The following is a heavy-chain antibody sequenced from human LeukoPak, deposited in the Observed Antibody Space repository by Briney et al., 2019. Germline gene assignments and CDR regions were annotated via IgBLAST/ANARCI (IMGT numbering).Heavy chain of an antibody. V-gene: IGHV4-39*07. CDR3: ARITHYYDSSGYYSPYFDY. J-gene: IGHJ4*02. D-gene: IGHD3-22*01. CDR1: GGSINTSSYY. CDR2: VYYSGTT. Sequence: SETLSLTCTVSGGSINTSSYYWGWVRQPPGKGLEWIGSVYYSGTTSYNPSLKSRVTISVDTSKNQFSLKLSSVTAADTAVYYCARITHYYDSSGYYSPYFDYWGQGALVTVSS.